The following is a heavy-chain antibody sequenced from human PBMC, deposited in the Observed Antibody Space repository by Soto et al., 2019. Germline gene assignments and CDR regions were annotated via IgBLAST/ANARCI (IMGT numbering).Heavy chain of an antibody. Sequence: EVQLVESGGGLVQPGGSLRLSCAASGFTFSSYSMNWVRLAPGKGLEWASYISSSSSTIYYADSVKGRFTISRDNAKNSLYLQMNSLRDEDTAVYYCARDAPPLAYYYDPNWFDPWGQGTLVTVSS. J-gene: IGHJ5*02. D-gene: IGHD3-22*01. CDR3: ARDAPPLAYYYDPNWFDP. CDR1: GFTFSSYS. CDR2: ISSSSSTI. V-gene: IGHV3-48*02.